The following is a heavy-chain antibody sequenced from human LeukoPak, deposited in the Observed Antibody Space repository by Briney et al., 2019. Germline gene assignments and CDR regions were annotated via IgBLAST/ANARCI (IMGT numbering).Heavy chain of an antibody. CDR1: GGSFSGYY. CDR3: ARPGQWELRYFDL. V-gene: IGHV4-34*01. D-gene: IGHD1-26*01. J-gene: IGHJ2*01. Sequence: SETLSLTCAVYGGSFSGYYWSWIRQPPGKGLEWIGEINHSGSTNHNPSLKSRVTISVDTSKNQFSLKLSSVTAADTAVYYCARPGQWELRYFDLWGRGTLVTVSS. CDR2: INHSGST.